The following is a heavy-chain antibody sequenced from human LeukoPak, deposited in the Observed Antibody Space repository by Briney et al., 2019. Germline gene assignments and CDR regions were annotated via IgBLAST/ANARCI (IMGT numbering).Heavy chain of an antibody. D-gene: IGHD5-18*01. Sequence: GGSLRLSCAASGFTFSSYAMSWVRQAPGKGLEWVANINQDGSEKYYVDSVKGRFTISRDNAKNSLYLQMNSLRAEDTAVYYCARSIVSYGIFDYWGQGTLVTVSS. V-gene: IGHV3-7*01. CDR3: ARSIVSYGIFDY. J-gene: IGHJ4*02. CDR2: INQDGSEK. CDR1: GFTFSSYA.